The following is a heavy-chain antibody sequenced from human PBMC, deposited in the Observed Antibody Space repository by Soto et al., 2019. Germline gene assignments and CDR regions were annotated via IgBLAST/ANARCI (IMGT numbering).Heavy chain of an antibody. D-gene: IGHD5-12*01. CDR3: ARARGNDWYSDY. CDR2: ITHSGTYV. J-gene: IGHJ4*02. CDR1: GFTFSEYS. Sequence: DVQLVESGGGLLRPGGSLRLSCTASGFTFSEYSMSWVRQAPGKGLEWVSSITHSGTYVYYADSVKGRFTISRDSASNSLFLQMTSLRAEDTAVYHCARARGNDWYSDYWGQGTLVTVSS. V-gene: IGHV3-21*01.